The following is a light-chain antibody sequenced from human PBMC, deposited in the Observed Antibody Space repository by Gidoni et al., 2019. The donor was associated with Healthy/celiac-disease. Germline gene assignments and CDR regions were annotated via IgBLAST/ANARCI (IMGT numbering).Light chain of an antibody. CDR2: KDS. CDR1: ALPKQY. Sequence: SYELTQPPPVSVSPGQTARLTCSGDALPKQYPYWYQQKPGQAPVLVIYKDSERPSGIPERFSGSSSGTTVTLTISGVQAEDEADYYCQSADSSGTHYVFGTGTKVTVL. CDR3: QSADSSGTHYV. J-gene: IGLJ1*01. V-gene: IGLV3-25*03.